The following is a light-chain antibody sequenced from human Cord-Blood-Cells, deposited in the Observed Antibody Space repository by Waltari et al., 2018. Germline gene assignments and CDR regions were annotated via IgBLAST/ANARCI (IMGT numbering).Light chain of an antibody. Sequence: QSALTQPASVSGSPGQSIPISCTGTSSDVGGYNYVSWYQQHPGKAPKLMIYDVSRRPSGVSKRFSGSKSGNTASLTISGLQSEDEAYYYCSSYTGSSTLVFGTGTKVTVL. J-gene: IGLJ1*01. CDR3: SSYTGSSTLV. CDR2: DVS. CDR1: SSDVGGYNY. V-gene: IGLV2-14*01.